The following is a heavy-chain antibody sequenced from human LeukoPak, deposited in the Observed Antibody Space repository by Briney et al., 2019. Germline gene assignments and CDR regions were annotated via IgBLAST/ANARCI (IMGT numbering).Heavy chain of an antibody. CDR1: GYTFTGYY. CDR3: AREVAVAGTDFDY. CDR2: INPNSGGT. V-gene: IGHV1-2*02. J-gene: IGHJ4*02. Sequence: ASVKVSCKASGYTFTGYYMHWVRQAPGQGLEWMGWINPNSGGTNYAQKFQGRVTMTRDTSISTAYMELSRLRSDDTAVYCCAREVAVAGTDFDYWGQGTLVTVSS. D-gene: IGHD6-19*01.